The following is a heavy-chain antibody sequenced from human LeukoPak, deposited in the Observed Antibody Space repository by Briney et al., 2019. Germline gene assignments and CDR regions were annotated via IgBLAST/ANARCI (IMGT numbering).Heavy chain of an antibody. Sequence: ASVKVSCKASGYTFTGYYMHWVRQAPGQGLEWMGWINPNSGGTNYAQKFQGRVTMTRDTSISTAYMELSRLRSDDTAVYYCASNAYCSGDCYSCDYWGQGTLVTVSS. V-gene: IGHV1-2*02. J-gene: IGHJ4*02. CDR2: INPNSGGT. D-gene: IGHD2-21*02. CDR3: ASNAYCSGDCYSCDY. CDR1: GYTFTGYY.